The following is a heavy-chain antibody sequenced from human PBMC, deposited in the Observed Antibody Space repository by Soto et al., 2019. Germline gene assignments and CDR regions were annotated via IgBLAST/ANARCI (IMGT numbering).Heavy chain of an antibody. V-gene: IGHV4-31*02. CDR2: IYYTGST. D-gene: IGHD3-10*01. Sequence: SETLSLTCTVSGGSISSGGYYWSWIRQHPGKGLEWIGYIYYTGSTFYNPSLKSRVTISVDTSKNQFSLKLSSVTAADTAVYYCARLKGSRGSGPDYWGQGTLVTVSS. CDR3: ARLKGSRGSGPDY. J-gene: IGHJ4*02. CDR1: GGSISSGGYY.